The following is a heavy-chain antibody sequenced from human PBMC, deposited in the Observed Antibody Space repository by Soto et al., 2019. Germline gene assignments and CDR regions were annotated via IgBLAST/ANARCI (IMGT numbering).Heavy chain of an antibody. CDR3: ARAGYCSGGSCPRDYYYYYYGMDV. Sequence: GESLKISCKGPGYSFTSYWIGWVRQMPGKGLEWMGIIYPGDSDTRYSPSFQGQVTISADKSISTAYMELRSLRSDDTAVYYCARAGYCSGGSCPRDYYYYYYGMDVWGQGTTVTVSS. CDR2: IYPGDSDT. D-gene: IGHD2-15*01. V-gene: IGHV5-51*01. CDR1: GYSFTSYW. J-gene: IGHJ6*02.